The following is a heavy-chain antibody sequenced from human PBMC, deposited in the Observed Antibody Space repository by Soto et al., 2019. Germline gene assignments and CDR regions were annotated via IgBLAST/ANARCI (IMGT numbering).Heavy chain of an antibody. Sequence: SVKVSCKASGYTFTSYDINWVRQATGQGLEWMGGIIPIFGTANYAQKFQGRVTITADESTSTAYMELSSLRSEDTAVYYCAGVEYSGSYYHYYYYYGMDVWGQGTTVTVSS. CDR3: AGVEYSGSYYHYYYYYGMDV. D-gene: IGHD1-26*01. V-gene: IGHV1-69*13. J-gene: IGHJ6*02. CDR1: GYTFTSYD. CDR2: IIPIFGTA.